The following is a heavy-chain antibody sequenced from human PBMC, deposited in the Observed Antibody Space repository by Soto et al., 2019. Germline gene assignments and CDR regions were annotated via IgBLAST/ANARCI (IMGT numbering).Heavy chain of an antibody. Sequence: PSETLSLTCTVSGGSISSGDYYWSWIRQPPGKGLEWIGYIYYSGSTYYNPSLKSRVTISVDTSKNQFSLKLSSVTAADTAVYYCARQGLLGVVISDFDYWGQGTLVTVSS. V-gene: IGHV4-30-4*01. D-gene: IGHD3-3*01. CDR2: IYYSGST. J-gene: IGHJ4*02. CDR1: GGSISSGDYY. CDR3: ARQGLLGVVISDFDY.